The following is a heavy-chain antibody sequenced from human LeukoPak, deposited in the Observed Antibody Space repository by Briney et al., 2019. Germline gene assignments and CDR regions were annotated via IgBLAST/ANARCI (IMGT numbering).Heavy chain of an antibody. V-gene: IGHV4-59*11. CDR2: MYYSGNS. CDR1: GASIRSHY. Sequence: PSETLSLTCTVSGASIRSHYWSWIRQPPGKGLEWIGYMYYSGNSNYIPSLKSRLTISIDTSRSQFSLKLTSVTAADTAVYYCARPHVSGGNYYYMDVWGKGTSVTVSS. J-gene: IGHJ6*03. CDR3: ARPHVSGGNYYYMDV. D-gene: IGHD2-15*01.